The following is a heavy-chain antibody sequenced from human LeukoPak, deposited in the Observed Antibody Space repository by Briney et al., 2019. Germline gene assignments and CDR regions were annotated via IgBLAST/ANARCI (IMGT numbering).Heavy chain of an antibody. V-gene: IGHV3-23*01. CDR3: AKEIYAYGSRGFDY. Sequence: PGGSLRLSCSASQFTFSYYAMTWVRQAPGKGLECVSGVSGSGDYTYYADSVKGRFTISRDNSKNTLYLQLNSLGVEDTAVYYCAKEIYAYGSRGFDYWGQGTLVTVSS. CDR2: VSGSGDYT. J-gene: IGHJ4*02. D-gene: IGHD3-10*01. CDR1: QFTFSYYA.